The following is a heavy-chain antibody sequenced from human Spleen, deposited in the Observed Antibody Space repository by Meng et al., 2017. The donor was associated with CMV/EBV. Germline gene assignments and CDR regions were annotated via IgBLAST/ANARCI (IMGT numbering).Heavy chain of an antibody. CDR1: GFTFSSYA. CDR3: ARVDIVVVPGGHEVDAFDI. V-gene: IGHV3-23*01. D-gene: IGHD2-2*03. Sequence: GGSLRLSCAASGFTFSSYAMSWVRQAPGKGLEWVSAISGSGGSTYYADSVKGRFTISRDNSKNTLYLQMNSLRAEDTAVYYCARVDIVVVPGGHEVDAFDIWGQGTMVTVSS. J-gene: IGHJ3*02. CDR2: ISGSGGST.